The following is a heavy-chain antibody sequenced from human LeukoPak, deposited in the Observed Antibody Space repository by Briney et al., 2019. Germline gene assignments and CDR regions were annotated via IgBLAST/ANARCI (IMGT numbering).Heavy chain of an antibody. D-gene: IGHD6-19*01. CDR1: GYTFTSYG. J-gene: IGHJ5*02. Sequence: ASVKVSCKASGYTFTSYGISWVRQAPGQGLEWMGWISAYNGNTNYAQKLQGRVTMTTDTSTSTAYMELRSLRSDDTAVYYCARDFHSSGSNWFDPWGQGTLVTVSS. CDR3: ARDFHSSGSNWFDP. V-gene: IGHV1-18*01. CDR2: ISAYNGNT.